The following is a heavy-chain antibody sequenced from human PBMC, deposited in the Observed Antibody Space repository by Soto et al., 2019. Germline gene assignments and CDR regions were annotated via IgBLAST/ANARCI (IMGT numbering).Heavy chain of an antibody. CDR2: IDPSDSYT. Sequence: RGESLKTSCKGSGYSFTSYWISWVRQMPGKGLEWMGRIDPSDSYTNYSPSFQGHVTISADKSISTAYLQWSSLKASATAMYYCARHVIRCIAARLGLVSYYVMDVWGQGSTGTVAS. V-gene: IGHV5-10-1*01. J-gene: IGHJ6*02. CDR3: ARHVIRCIAARLGLVSYYVMDV. CDR1: GYSFTSYW. D-gene: IGHD6-6*01.